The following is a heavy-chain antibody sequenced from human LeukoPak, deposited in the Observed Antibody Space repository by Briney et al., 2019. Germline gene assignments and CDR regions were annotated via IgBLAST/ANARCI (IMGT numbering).Heavy chain of an antibody. Sequence: QPGRSLRLSCAASGFTFSSYGMHGVRQAPGKGLEGVAVIWYDGSNKYYADSVKGRFTISRYNSKNPLYLQMKSLRAEDTAVYYCATGVLWGGQGTLVTVSS. CDR2: IWYDGSNK. D-gene: IGHD2/OR15-2a*01. V-gene: IGHV3-33*01. CDR3: ATGVLW. CDR1: GFTFSSYG. J-gene: IGHJ4*02.